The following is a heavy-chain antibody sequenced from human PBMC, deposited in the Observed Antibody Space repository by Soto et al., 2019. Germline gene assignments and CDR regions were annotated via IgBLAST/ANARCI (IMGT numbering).Heavy chain of an antibody. CDR3: VRNWRYYGGDYYYGMDA. CDR1: GFSLNTGGVG. D-gene: IGHD3-10*01. Sequence: ITLKESGPTLVKPTQTLTLTCTFSGFSLNTGGVGVDWVRQPRGKAMEWLALIYWDDDERYRPSLRSRLNITXDPTHNXXVLTMTNMDPEDTATYYCVRNWRYYGGDYYYGMDAWGQGTTVTVSS. J-gene: IGHJ6*02. CDR2: IYWDDDE. V-gene: IGHV2-5*02.